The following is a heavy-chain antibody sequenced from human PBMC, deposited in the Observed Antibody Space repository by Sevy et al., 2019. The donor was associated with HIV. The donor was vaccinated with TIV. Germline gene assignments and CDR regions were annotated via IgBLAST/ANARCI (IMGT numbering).Heavy chain of an antibody. V-gene: IGHV3-30*02. CDR2: IRYDGSNK. J-gene: IGHJ6*02. D-gene: IGHD2-15*01. CDR1: GFTFSSYG. CDR3: ARDGGCSGGSCYQEANWDYYYYYGMDV. Sequence: GGSLRLSCAASGFTFSSYGMHWVRQAPGKGLEWVAFIRYDGSNKYYADSVKGRFTISRDNSKNTLYLQMNSLRAEDTAVYYCARDGGCSGGSCYQEANWDYYYYYGMDVWGQGTTVTVSS.